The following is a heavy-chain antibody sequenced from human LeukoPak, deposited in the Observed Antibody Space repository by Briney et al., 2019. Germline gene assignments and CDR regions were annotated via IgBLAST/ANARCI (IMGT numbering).Heavy chain of an antibody. Sequence: GGSLRLSCAASGFSFSNYGMHWVRQPPGKGLEWVAFIRHDGSNKHYADSVKGRFSISRGNSKTTLYLQMNSLRPEDTAVYYCAKDFPSRDNFWSGYYTDFDYWGQGTLVTVSS. J-gene: IGHJ4*02. CDR2: IRHDGSNK. V-gene: IGHV3-30*02. CDR1: GFSFSNYG. CDR3: AKDFPSRDNFWSGYYTDFDY. D-gene: IGHD3-3*01.